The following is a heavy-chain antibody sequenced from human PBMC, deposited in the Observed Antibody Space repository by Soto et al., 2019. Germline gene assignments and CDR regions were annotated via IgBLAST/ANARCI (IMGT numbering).Heavy chain of an antibody. Sequence: PGGSLRLSCAASGFTFSSYGMHWVRQAPGKGLEWVAVISHDGSNKYYADSVKGRFTISRDNSKNTLYLQMNSLRAEDTAVYYCAKDGRNVLLWFGVNYYYYYGMDVWGQGTTVTVSS. J-gene: IGHJ6*02. CDR3: AKDGRNVLLWFGVNYYYYYGMDV. CDR1: GFTFSSYG. V-gene: IGHV3-30*18. D-gene: IGHD3-10*01. CDR2: ISHDGSNK.